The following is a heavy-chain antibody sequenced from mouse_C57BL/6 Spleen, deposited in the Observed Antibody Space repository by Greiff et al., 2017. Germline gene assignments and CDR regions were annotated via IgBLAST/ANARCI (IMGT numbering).Heavy chain of an antibody. CDR1: GYTFTSYW. CDR3: ARYYGSSRYYFDY. Sequence: VQLQQSGAELVKPGASVKLSCKASGYTFTSYWMHWVKQRPGRGLEWIGRIDPNSGGTKYNEKFKSKATLTVDKPSSTAYMQLSSLTSEDSAVYYCARYYGSSRYYFDYWGQGTTLTVSS. D-gene: IGHD1-1*01. J-gene: IGHJ2*01. V-gene: IGHV1-72*01. CDR2: IDPNSGGT.